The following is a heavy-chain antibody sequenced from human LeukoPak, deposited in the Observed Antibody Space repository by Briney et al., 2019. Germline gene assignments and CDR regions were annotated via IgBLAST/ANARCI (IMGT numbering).Heavy chain of an antibody. Sequence: GGSLRLSCAASGFTFSSYAMSWVRQAPGKGLEWVSAISGSGGSTYYADSVKGRFTISRDNSKNTLYLQMNSLRAEDTAVYYCARDRERGYSLDYWGQGTLVTVSS. CDR1: GFTFSSYA. J-gene: IGHJ4*02. CDR2: ISGSGGST. V-gene: IGHV3-23*01. CDR3: ARDRERGYSLDY. D-gene: IGHD5-18*01.